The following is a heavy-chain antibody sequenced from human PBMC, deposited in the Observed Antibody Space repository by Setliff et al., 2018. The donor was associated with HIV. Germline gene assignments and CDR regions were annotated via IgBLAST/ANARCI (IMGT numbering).Heavy chain of an antibody. CDR3: ARGVPLLPPNF. Sequence: PSETLSLTCTASYATLSTADYYWTLIRQPPGKGLEWIGFVSYTGTTRYSPSLKSRVTISVDASERHFSLRMTSTTAADTAIYYCARGVPLLPPNFWGQGTLVTVSS. J-gene: IGHJ4*02. D-gene: IGHD2-15*01. CDR1: YATLSTADYY. CDR2: VSYTGTT. V-gene: IGHV4-30-4*01.